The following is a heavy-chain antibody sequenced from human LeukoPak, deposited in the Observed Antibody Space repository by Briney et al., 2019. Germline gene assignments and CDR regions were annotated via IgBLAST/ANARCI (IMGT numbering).Heavy chain of an antibody. V-gene: IGHV4-34*01. J-gene: IGHJ4*02. CDR2: IYYSGST. CDR1: GGSFSGYY. CDR3: ARHSGYDSAFDFDY. Sequence: SETLSLTCAVYGGSFSGYYWSWIRQPPGKGLEWIGSIYYSGSTYYNPSLKSRVTISVDTSKNQFSLKLSSVTAADTAVYYCARHSGYDSAFDFDYWGQGTLVTVSS. D-gene: IGHD5-12*01.